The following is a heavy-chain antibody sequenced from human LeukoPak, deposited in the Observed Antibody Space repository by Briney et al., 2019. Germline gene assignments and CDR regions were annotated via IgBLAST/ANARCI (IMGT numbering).Heavy chain of an antibody. J-gene: IGHJ4*02. D-gene: IGHD3-22*01. V-gene: IGHV1-18*01. Sequence: ASVKVSCKPSGYTFTSYGISWVRQAPGQGLEWMGWISAYNGNTNYAQKLQGRVTMTTDTSTSTAYMELRSLRSDDTAVYYCARDFKSSGYYSPDYWGQGTLVTVSS. CDR2: ISAYNGNT. CDR3: ARDFKSSGYYSPDY. CDR1: GYTFTSYG.